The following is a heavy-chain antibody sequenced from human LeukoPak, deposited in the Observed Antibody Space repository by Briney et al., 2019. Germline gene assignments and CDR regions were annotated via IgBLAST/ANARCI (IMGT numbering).Heavy chain of an antibody. D-gene: IGHD6-19*01. Sequence: QAGGSLRLSCAASGFTFSSYGMHWVRQAPGKGLEWVAVISYDGSIKYYADSVKGRFTISRDNSKNTLYLQMNSLRAEDTAVYYCAKDRGSGWDYFDYWGQGTLVTVSS. CDR2: ISYDGSIK. V-gene: IGHV3-30*18. J-gene: IGHJ4*02. CDR3: AKDRGSGWDYFDY. CDR1: GFTFSSYG.